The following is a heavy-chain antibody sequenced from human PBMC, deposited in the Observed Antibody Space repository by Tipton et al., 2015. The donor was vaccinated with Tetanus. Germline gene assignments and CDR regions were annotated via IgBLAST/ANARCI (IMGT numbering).Heavy chain of an antibody. J-gene: IGHJ4*02. CDR1: GGTLSSYG. CDR2: IIPMLGTI. V-gene: IGHV1-69*01. D-gene: IGHD4-17*01. CDR3: ARDGDYV. Sequence: LVQSGAEVKKPGSSVKVSCKVSGGTLSSYGFSWVRQAPGEGLEWMGGIIPMLGTINYAQKFRGRVTITADESTSTVYMEVGSLRPEDTAVYYCARDGDYVWGQGAVVTVST.